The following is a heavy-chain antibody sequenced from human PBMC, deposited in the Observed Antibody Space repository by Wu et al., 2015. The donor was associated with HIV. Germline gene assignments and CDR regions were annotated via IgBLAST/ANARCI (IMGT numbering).Heavy chain of an antibody. Sequence: HVQLEQSGAVVRKPGASVRVSCKVSEYSLMRLSMHWVRQAPGKGLEWMGGFDPEDGETIYAQKFQGRVTMTEDTSTDTAYMELSSLRSEDTAVYYCATDERFGDDAFDIWGQGTMVTVSS. D-gene: IGHD3-10*01. CDR1: EYSLMRLS. CDR2: FDPEDGET. CDR3: ATDERFGDDAFDI. V-gene: IGHV1-24*01. J-gene: IGHJ3*02.